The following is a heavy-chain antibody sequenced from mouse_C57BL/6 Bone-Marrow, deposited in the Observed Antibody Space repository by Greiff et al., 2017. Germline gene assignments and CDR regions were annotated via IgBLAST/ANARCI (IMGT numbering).Heavy chain of an antibody. CDR1: GYTFTSYW. V-gene: IGHV1-64*01. CDR2: IHPNSGST. J-gene: IGHJ2*01. Sequence: QVQLQQPGAELVKPGASVKLSCKASGYTFTSYWMHWVKQRPGQGLEWIGMIHPNSGSTNYNEKLKSKATLTVDKSSSTAYMQLSSLTSEDSAVYYCARGGVYGSSLTWGQGTTLTVSS. CDR3: ARGGVYGSSLT. D-gene: IGHD1-1*01.